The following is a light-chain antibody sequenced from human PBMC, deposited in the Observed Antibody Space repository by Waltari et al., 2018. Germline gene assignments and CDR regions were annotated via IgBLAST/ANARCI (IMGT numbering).Light chain of an antibody. CDR2: EVT. CDR3: NSYAGSNNFV. J-gene: IGLJ1*01. CDR1: SSDVRGYNY. V-gene: IGLV2-8*01. Sequence: QNALTQPPPAPGCPGQSVTIPCTGTSSDVRGYNYVSWYQQHPGKAPKLMINEVTTRPAGVLDRFSVSKSGNTASLTVSGLQAEDEADYYCNSYAGSNNFVFGTGTKVTVL.